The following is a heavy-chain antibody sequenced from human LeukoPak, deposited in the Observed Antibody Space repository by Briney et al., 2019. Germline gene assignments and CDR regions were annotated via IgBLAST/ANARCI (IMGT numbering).Heavy chain of an antibody. D-gene: IGHD5-18*01. CDR3: ARGGGYSYGYYYYYGMDV. CDR2: IYYSGST. Sequence: AETLSLTCTVSGGSISSYYWSWIRQPPGKGLEWIGYIYYSGSTNYNPSLKSRVTISVDTSKNQFSLKLSSVTAADTAVYYCARGGGYSYGYYYYYGMDVWGQGTTVTVSS. J-gene: IGHJ6*02. CDR1: GGSISSYY. V-gene: IGHV4-59*01.